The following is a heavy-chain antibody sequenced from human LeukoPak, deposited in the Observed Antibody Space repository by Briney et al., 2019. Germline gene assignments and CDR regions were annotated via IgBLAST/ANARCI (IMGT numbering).Heavy chain of an antibody. CDR3: TQGSGHYFNY. V-gene: IGHV3-15*07. D-gene: IGHD2-15*01. CDR1: GLTLSNVW. CDR2: IRSRGDGGTT. J-gene: IGHJ4*02. Sequence: GGSLRLSCAVSGLTLSNVWMNWVRQAPGKGLEWVGRIRSRGDGGTTGFAAPVKGRFTISRDDSKNTLYLQMNSLTSEDTALYYCTQGSGHYFNYWGQGTLVTVSS.